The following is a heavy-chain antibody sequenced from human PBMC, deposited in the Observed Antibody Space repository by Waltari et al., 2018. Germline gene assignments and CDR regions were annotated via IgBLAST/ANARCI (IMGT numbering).Heavy chain of an antibody. V-gene: IGHV1-8*03. D-gene: IGHD2-2*01. CDR1: GYPFSNYD. CDR3: ARAVRYQLLSDF. Sequence: QVQLVQSGAEVKNPGASVKPPCKPSGYPFSNYDVSWVRQAPGRGLEWMGWMNPNSGNLGFAQGFQGRVMCTADTSTTTAYMELTNLRSDDTAIYFCARAVRYQLLSDFWGQGTLVTVSS. J-gene: IGHJ4*02. CDR2: MNPNSGNL.